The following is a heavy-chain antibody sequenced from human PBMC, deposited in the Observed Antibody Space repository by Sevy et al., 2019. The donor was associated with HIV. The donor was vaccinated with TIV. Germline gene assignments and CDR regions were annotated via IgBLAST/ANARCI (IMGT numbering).Heavy chain of an antibody. CDR2: ISYDGSNK. Sequence: GGSLRLSCVASGFTFSSYAMHWVRQAPGKGLEWVAVISYDGSNKYYADSVKGRFTISRDNSKNTLYLQMNSLRAEDTAVYYCARDRYYYDSSGYYSGAFDIWGQGTMVTVSS. CDR3: ARDRYYYDSSGYYSGAFDI. CDR1: GFTFSSYA. D-gene: IGHD3-22*01. V-gene: IGHV3-30-3*01. J-gene: IGHJ3*02.